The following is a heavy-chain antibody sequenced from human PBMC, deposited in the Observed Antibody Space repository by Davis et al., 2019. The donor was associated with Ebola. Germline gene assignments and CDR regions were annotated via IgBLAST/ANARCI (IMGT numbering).Heavy chain of an antibody. D-gene: IGHD3-16*01. CDR2: MSYDGTNR. CDR1: GFTFSNFA. V-gene: IGHV3-30-3*01. CDR3: GRTPRQGGNWYFDL. Sequence: GGSLRLSCAASGFTFSNFAIHWVRQAPGKGLEWVAVMSYDGTNRYYADSVKGRFTISRDNSKNTLYLQMNSLRPEDTAVYYCGRTPRQGGNWYFDLWGRGTLVTVSS. J-gene: IGHJ2*01.